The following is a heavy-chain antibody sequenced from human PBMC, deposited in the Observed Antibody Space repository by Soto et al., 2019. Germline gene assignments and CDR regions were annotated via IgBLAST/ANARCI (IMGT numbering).Heavy chain of an antibody. CDR1: GFTISSYS. Sequence: EVQVGESGGGLVKPGGSLRLSCAASGFTISSYSMNWVRQAPGKGLEWVSCISGRSSYIYYADSVKGRFTISRDNAKNSLYLQMNSLRAEDTAVYYCATTDYGDYVRGAFDIWGQGTMVTVSS. V-gene: IGHV3-21*01. J-gene: IGHJ3*02. CDR2: ISGRSSYI. CDR3: ATTDYGDYVRGAFDI. D-gene: IGHD4-17*01.